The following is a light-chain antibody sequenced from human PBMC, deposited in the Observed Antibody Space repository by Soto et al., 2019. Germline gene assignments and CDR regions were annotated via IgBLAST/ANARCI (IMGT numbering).Light chain of an antibody. CDR1: QSISTY. CDR2: DAS. CDR3: QHCDYLPI. Sequence: DIQMTQSPSSLSASVGDRVTFTCRASQSISTYLNWYQHKPGKAPKLLIYDASILEAGVPSRFSGSGSGTDFTFTISSLQPEDVATYYCQHCDYLPIFGPGTTVDFK. V-gene: IGKV1-33*01. J-gene: IGKJ3*01.